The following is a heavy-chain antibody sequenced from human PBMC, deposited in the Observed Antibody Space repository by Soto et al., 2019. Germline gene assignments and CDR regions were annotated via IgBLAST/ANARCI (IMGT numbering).Heavy chain of an antibody. J-gene: IGHJ6*02. Sequence: SVKVSCKASGGTFSIYAISWVRQSPLQWRDGMGGIIPIFGTANYAQKFQGRVTITADESTSTAYMELSSLRSEDTAVYYCARDDPGLLVKRPDYYYGMDVWGQGTTVTVSS. CDR1: GGTFSIYA. D-gene: IGHD2-21*01. CDR3: ARDDPGLLVKRPDYYYGMDV. V-gene: IGHV1-69*13. CDR2: IIPIFGTA.